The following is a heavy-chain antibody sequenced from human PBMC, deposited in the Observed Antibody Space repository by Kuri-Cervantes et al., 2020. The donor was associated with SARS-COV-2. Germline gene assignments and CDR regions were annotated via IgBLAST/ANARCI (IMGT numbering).Heavy chain of an antibody. Sequence: SETLSLTCTVSGYSISSGYYWGWIRRPPGKGLEWIGSIYHSGSTYYNPSLKSRVTISVDTSKNQFSLKLSSVTAADTAVYYCARSPDLWWFDPWGQGTLVTVSS. D-gene: IGHD3-3*01. V-gene: IGHV4-38-2*02. J-gene: IGHJ5*02. CDR3: ARSPDLWWFDP. CDR1: GYSISSGYY. CDR2: IYHSGST.